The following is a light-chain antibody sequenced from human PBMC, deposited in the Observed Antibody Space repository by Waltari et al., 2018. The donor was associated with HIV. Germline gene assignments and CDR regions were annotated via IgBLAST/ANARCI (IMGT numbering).Light chain of an antibody. J-gene: IGLJ3*02. CDR1: TGAVTTSSY. V-gene: IGLV7-43*01. CDR3: LLYYGGRQPTWV. Sequence: VVTQAPSLTVSPGGTVFLICASSTGAVTTSSYASWFQQRPGQSPRSLIYSGNRRYVYAPDHISGPLLGSKATLSLFGVQPEDEADYYCLLYYGGRQPTWVFGGGTKLTVL. CDR2: SGN.